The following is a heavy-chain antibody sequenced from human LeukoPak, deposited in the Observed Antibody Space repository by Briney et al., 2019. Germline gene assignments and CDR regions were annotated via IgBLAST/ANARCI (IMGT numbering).Heavy chain of an antibody. Sequence: GGSLQISCQGSGYSFTSYWISWVRQMPGKGLEWMGRIAPSDSYTNYSPSFQGQITISADKSISTAYLQWSSLKASDTAMYYCASGFDYWGQGTLVTVSS. CDR2: IAPSDSYT. CDR3: ASGFDY. V-gene: IGHV5-10-1*04. CDR1: GYSFTSYW. J-gene: IGHJ4*02.